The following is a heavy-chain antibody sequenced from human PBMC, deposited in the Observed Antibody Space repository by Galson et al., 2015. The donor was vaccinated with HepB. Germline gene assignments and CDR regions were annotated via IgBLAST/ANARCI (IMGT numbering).Heavy chain of an antibody. Sequence: GYTFTSYGISWVRQAPGQGLEWMGWISAYNGHTNFAQKLQGRVTMTTDTSTSTAYMELRSLRYDDTAVYYCARDRRGGAGAFDIWGQGTMVTVSS. CDR1: GYTFTSYG. CDR3: ARDRRGGAGAFDI. V-gene: IGHV1-18*01. J-gene: IGHJ3*02. D-gene: IGHD6-19*01. CDR2: ISAYNGHT.